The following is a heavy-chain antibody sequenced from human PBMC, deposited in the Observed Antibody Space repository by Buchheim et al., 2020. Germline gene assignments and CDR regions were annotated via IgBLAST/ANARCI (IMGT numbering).Heavy chain of an antibody. CDR2: ISYDGSNK. CDR3: ARDPNYYDSSGAYFDY. J-gene: IGHJ4*02. V-gene: IGHV3-30-3*01. D-gene: IGHD3-22*01. Sequence: QMQLVESGGGVVQPGRSLRLSCAASGFTFSSYAMHWVRQAPGKGLEWVAVISYDGSNKYYADSVKGRFTISRDNSKNTLYLQMNSLRAEDTAVYYCARDPNYYDSSGAYFDYWGQGTL. CDR1: GFTFSSYA.